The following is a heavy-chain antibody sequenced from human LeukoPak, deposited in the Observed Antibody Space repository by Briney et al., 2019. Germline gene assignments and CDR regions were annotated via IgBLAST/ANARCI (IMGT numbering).Heavy chain of an antibody. Sequence: SETLSLTCTVSGGSISSGDYYWSWIRQPPGKGLEWIGYIYYSGSTNYNPSLKSRVTISVDTSKNQFSLKLSSVTAADTAVYYCARGRNYGSLFWFDPWGQGTLVTVSS. D-gene: IGHD1-7*01. V-gene: IGHV4-61*08. CDR2: IYYSGST. J-gene: IGHJ5*02. CDR1: GGSISSGDYY. CDR3: ARGRNYGSLFWFDP.